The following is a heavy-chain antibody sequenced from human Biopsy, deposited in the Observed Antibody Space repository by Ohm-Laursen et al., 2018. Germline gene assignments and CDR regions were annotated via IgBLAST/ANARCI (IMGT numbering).Heavy chain of an antibody. V-gene: IGHV4-61*01. CDR2: VYYTGNT. CDR1: GGSVGSGTFH. Sequence: SETLSLTCNVSGGSVGSGTFHWGWIRQPPGKGLEWIGHVYYTGNTNYNPSLKSRVTISMDMSKNQFSLRLSSVTAADTAVYYCVRQGGYFRNWGPGSQVAVSS. J-gene: IGHJ4*02. D-gene: IGHD5-12*01. CDR3: VRQGGYFRN.